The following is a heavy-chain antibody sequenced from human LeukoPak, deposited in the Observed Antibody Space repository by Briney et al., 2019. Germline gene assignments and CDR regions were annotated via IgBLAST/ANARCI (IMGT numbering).Heavy chain of an antibody. V-gene: IGHV1-46*01. D-gene: IGHD3-22*01. Sequence: GASVKVSCEASGYTFTSYYMHWVRQAPGQGLEWMGIINPSGGSTSYAQKFQGRVTMTRDTSTSTVYMELSSLRSEDTAVYYCARSYYYDSSGYRTYDAFDIWGQGTMVTVSS. CDR3: ARSYYYDSSGYRTYDAFDI. J-gene: IGHJ3*02. CDR1: GYTFTSYY. CDR2: INPSGGST.